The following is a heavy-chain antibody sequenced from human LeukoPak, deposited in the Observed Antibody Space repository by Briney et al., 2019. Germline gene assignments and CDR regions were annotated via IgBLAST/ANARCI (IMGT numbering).Heavy chain of an antibody. J-gene: IGHJ4*02. V-gene: IGHV1-18*01. D-gene: IGHD1-26*01. Sequence: GASVKVSCKASGYTFTSYGISWVRQAPGQGLEWMGWISAYNGNTNYAQKLQGRVTMTTDTSTSTAYMELRSLRSDDTAVYYCGRDSPYSGSYYRSLNYWGQGTLVTVSS. CDR3: GRDSPYSGSYYRSLNY. CDR2: ISAYNGNT. CDR1: GYTFTSYG.